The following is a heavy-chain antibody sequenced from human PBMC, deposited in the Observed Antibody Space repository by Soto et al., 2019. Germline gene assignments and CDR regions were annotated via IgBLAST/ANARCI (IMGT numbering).Heavy chain of an antibody. CDR2: ISAYNGNT. CDR1: GYTFTSHG. D-gene: IGHD5-18*01. J-gene: IGHJ4*02. CDR3: ARSSGYSYGFDY. Sequence: ASVKVSCKASGYTFTSHGFSWVRKAPGQGLEWMGWISAYNGNTNYAQKLQGRVTMTTDTSTSAAYMELRSLRSDDTAVYYCARSSGYSYGFDYWGREPWSPSPQ. V-gene: IGHV1-18*01.